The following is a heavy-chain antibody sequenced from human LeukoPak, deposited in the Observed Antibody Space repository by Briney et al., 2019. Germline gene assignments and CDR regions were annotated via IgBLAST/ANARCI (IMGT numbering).Heavy chain of an antibody. CDR2: IYYSGST. CDR1: GGSISSGGYY. J-gene: IGHJ4*02. D-gene: IGHD3-3*01. CDR3: ARGYRLRFLEWLSTFDY. V-gene: IGHV4-31*03. Sequence: SSETLSLTCTVSGGSISSGGYYWSWIRQHPGKGLEWIGYIYYSGSTYYNPSLKSRVNILVDTSKNQFSLKLSSVTAADTAVYYCARGYRLRFLEWLSTFDYWGQGTLVTVSS.